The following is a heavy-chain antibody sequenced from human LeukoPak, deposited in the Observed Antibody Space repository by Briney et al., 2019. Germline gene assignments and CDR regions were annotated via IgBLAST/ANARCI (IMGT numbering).Heavy chain of an antibody. D-gene: IGHD1-26*01. CDR1: GHTFKSYG. CDR2: IKAYNGDT. V-gene: IGHV1-18*01. Sequence: ASVKVSCKASGHTFKSYGITWVRQAPGQGLEWLGWIKAYNGDTNYAQKLQGRVTMTTDTSTSTAYMELRSLRSDDTAIYYCAREGGIVGALDYWGQGTLVTVSS. CDR3: AREGGIVGALDY. J-gene: IGHJ4*02.